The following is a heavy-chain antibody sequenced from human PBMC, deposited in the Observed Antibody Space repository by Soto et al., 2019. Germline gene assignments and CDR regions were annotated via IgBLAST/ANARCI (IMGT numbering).Heavy chain of an antibody. Sequence: PEGSLSPSCTLSGFTFAANALIWARQDPGKGLQWLGYIRGSTYGSTTEYDPSVRGRIIISRDDSKSIGYLQMNSLKSEDTAVYYCARDGDFYGVDVWGQGTTVTVSS. J-gene: IGHJ6*02. CDR3: ARDGDFYGVDV. V-gene: IGHV3-49*04. D-gene: IGHD3-3*01. CDR1: GFTFAANA. CDR2: IRGSTYGSTT.